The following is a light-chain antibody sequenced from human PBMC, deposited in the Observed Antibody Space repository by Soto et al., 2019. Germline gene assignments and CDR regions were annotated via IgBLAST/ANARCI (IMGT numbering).Light chain of an antibody. Sequence: DIQMTQSPSTLSASVGVRVTITCRASQSISSWLAWYQQKPGKAPKLLIYDASSLESGVPSRFSGSGSGTEFPLTISSLQPDDFATYYCQQYNSYSGTFDQGTKVEIK. CDR1: QSISSW. CDR3: QQYNSYSGT. J-gene: IGKJ1*01. CDR2: DAS. V-gene: IGKV1-5*01.